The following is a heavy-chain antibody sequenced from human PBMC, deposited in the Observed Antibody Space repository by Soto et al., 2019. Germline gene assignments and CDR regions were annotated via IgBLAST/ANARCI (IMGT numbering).Heavy chain of an antibody. CDR3: AKDLGTDDFWSAYYTYYYMDV. Sequence: EVQLLESGGGLVQPGGYLRLSFADSGFTFSSYALNWVRPAPGEGLEWVSVISGSGDNTYYADSVKGRFTISRDNSKNTLYLQMNSLRAEDTAVYYCAKDLGTDDFWSAYYTYYYMDVWGKGTTVTVSS. J-gene: IGHJ6*03. CDR1: GFTFSSYA. V-gene: IGHV3-23*01. D-gene: IGHD3-3*01. CDR2: ISGSGDNT.